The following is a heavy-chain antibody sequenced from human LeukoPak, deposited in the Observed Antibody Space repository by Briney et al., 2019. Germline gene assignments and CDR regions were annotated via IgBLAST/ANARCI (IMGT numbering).Heavy chain of an antibody. Sequence: SETLSLTCTVSGGSISSYYWSWIRQPPGKGLEWIGYIYYSGSTNYNPSLKSRVTISVDTSKNQFSLKLSSVTAAGTAVYYCARYLGDYLNHYGMDVWGQGTTVTVSS. CDR3: ARYLGDYLNHYGMDV. V-gene: IGHV4-59*08. CDR2: IYYSGST. J-gene: IGHJ6*02. CDR1: GGSISSYY. D-gene: IGHD4-17*01.